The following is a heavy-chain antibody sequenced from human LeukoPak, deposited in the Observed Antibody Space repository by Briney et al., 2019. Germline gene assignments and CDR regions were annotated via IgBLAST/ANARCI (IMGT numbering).Heavy chain of an antibody. J-gene: IGHJ4*02. CDR1: GYNFTNYW. CDR2: IYPGDSDT. CDR3: ARHFSGGDDY. Sequence: GESLKISFKGSGYNFTNYWIGWVRQMSGKGLEWMGVIYPGDSDTTYSTSFQGQVTISVDKSISTAYLQWTILKDSDTALYYCARHFSGGDDYWGQGTLVTVSS. D-gene: IGHD2-21*02. V-gene: IGHV5-51*01.